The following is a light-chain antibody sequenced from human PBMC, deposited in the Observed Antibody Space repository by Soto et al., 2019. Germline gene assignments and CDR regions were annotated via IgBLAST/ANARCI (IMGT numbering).Light chain of an antibody. CDR3: EQYGRSPRT. V-gene: IGKV3-20*01. J-gene: IGKJ1*01. CDR2: GXS. CDR1: NSVTAND. Sequence: TVRTKSPGTLSVSRGERATHRXRASNSVTANDFPWYQQRPGXAPTLXXYGXSSSATGSPDRLSGSGSGTAVTLTISRLEPDDSAGYYWEQYGRSPRTFGQGTKVDIK.